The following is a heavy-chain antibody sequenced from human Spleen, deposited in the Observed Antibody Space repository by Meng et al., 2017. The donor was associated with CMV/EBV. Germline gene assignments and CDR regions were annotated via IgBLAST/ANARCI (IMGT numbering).Heavy chain of an antibody. D-gene: IGHD2-2*02. J-gene: IGHJ5*02. CDR2: INPNSGGT. Sequence: ASVKVSCKASGYTFTGYYMHWVRQAPGQGLEWMGWINPNSGGTNYAQRFQVRVTMTRDTFINTAYMELSRLRSDDTAVYYCATVKRDCNNSSCYKGWFDPWGQGTLVTVSS. CDR1: GYTFTGYY. CDR3: ATVKRDCNNSSCYKGWFDP. V-gene: IGHV1-2*02.